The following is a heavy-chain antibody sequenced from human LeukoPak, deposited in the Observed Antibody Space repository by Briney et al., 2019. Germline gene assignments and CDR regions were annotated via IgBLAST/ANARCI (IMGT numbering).Heavy chain of an antibody. V-gene: IGHV4-4*07. CDR3: ARSGSSTTFNWFDP. D-gene: IGHD2-2*01. CDR2: IYTSGST. J-gene: IGHJ5*02. CDR1: GGSISSYY. Sequence: SETLSLTCTVSGGSISSYYWSWIRQPAGKGLEWIGRIYTSGSTNYNPSLKSRVTMSVDTSKNLFSLKLSSVTAADTAVYYCARSGSSTTFNWFDPWGQGTLVTVSS.